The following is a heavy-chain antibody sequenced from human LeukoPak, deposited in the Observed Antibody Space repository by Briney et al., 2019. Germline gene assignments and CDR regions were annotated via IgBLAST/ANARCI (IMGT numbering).Heavy chain of an antibody. V-gene: IGHV1-18*01. CDR1: GYTFTSYG. J-gene: IGHJ5*02. Sequence: ASVKVSCKASGYTFTSYGISWVRQAPGQGLEGMGWISAYNGNTNYAQKLQGRVTMTTETSTSTASMELRSLRSDDTAVYSYARSGSSYTSSWSSWFDPWGQGTLVAVSS. D-gene: IGHD6-13*01. CDR2: ISAYNGNT. CDR3: ARSGSSYTSSWSSWFDP.